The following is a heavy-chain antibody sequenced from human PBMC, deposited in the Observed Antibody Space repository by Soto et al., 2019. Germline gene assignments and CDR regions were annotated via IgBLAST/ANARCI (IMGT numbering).Heavy chain of an antibody. CDR1: GFSLSTSGMC. D-gene: IGHD6-19*01. V-gene: IGHV2-70*11. CDR2: IDWDDDK. CDR3: ARIPAVASGREDFDY. Sequence: SGPTLVNPTQTLTLTCTFSGFSLSTSGMCVSWIRQPPGKALEWLARIDWDDDKYYSTSLKTRLTISKDTSKNQVVLTMTNMDPVDTATYYCARIPAVASGREDFDYWGQGTLVTVSS. J-gene: IGHJ4*02.